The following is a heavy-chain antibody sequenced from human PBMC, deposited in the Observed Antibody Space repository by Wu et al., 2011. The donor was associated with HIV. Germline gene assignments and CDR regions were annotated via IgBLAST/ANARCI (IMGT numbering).Heavy chain of an antibody. D-gene: IGHD6-19*01. CDR1: GYTFTNYG. CDR2: ISGYNGNT. Sequence: QVQLVQSGAEVKKPGASVKVSCKASGYTFTNYGISWVRQAPGQGLEWMGWISGYNGNTNYVQKLQGRVTMTTDTSTSAAYMELSRLRSDDTAVYYCARGGGMNIAVPGRYGDYYYYMDVWGKGDHGHRLL. J-gene: IGHJ6*03. CDR3: ARGGGMNIAVPGRYGDYYYYMDV. V-gene: IGHV1-18*01.